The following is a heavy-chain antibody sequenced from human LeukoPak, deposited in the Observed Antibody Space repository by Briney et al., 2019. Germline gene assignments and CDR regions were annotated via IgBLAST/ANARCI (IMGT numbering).Heavy chain of an antibody. V-gene: IGHV4-39*01. CDR3: ARHRGYYDSRTGRLDAFDI. J-gene: IGHJ3*02. CDR1: GGSISSSSYY. D-gene: IGHD3-22*01. CDR2: IYYSGST. Sequence: PSETLSLTCTVSGGSISSSSYYWGWIRQPPGKGLEWIGSIYYSGSTYYNPSLKSRVTIYVDTSKNQFSLKLSSVTAADTAVYYCARHRGYYDSRTGRLDAFDIWGQGTMVTVSS.